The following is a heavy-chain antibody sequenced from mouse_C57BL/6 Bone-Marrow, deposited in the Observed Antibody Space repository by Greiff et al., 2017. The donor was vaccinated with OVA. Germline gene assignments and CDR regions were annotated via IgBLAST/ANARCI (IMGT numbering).Heavy chain of an antibody. J-gene: IGHJ3*01. CDR3: ARSGDYDDLFAY. V-gene: IGHV1-81*01. CDR1: GYTFTSYG. Sequence: QVQLKESGAELARPGASVKLSCKASGYTFTSYGISWVKQRTGQGLEWIGEIYPRSGNTYYNEKFKGKATLTADKSSSTAYMELRSLTSEDSAVDFCARSGDYDDLFAYWGQGTLVTVSA. D-gene: IGHD2-4*01. CDR2: IYPRSGNT.